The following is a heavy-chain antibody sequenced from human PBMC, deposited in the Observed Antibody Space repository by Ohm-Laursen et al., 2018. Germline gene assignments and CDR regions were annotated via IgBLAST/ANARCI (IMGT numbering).Heavy chain of an antibody. CDR1: GYTFTSYD. J-gene: IGHJ4*02. Sequence: SSVKVSCKSSGYTFTSYDINWVRQAPGQGLEWMGWISAYNGNTNYAQKLQGRVTMTTDTSTSTAYMELRSLRSDDTAVYYCAIHSGYDPIDYWGQGTLVTVSS. V-gene: IGHV1-18*01. CDR3: AIHSGYDPIDY. CDR2: ISAYNGNT. D-gene: IGHD5-12*01.